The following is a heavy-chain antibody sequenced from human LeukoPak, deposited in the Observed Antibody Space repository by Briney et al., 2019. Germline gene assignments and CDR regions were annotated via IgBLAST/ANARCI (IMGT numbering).Heavy chain of an antibody. Sequence: PSQTLSLTCTVSGGSISSGSYYWSWIRQPAGKGLEWIGRIYTSGSTNYNPSLKSRVTISVDTSKNQFSLKLSSVTATDTAVYYCARDLYYGSGSYYRQYYFDYWSQGTLVTVSS. CDR1: GGSISSGSYY. D-gene: IGHD3-10*01. CDR3: ARDLYYGSGSYYRQYYFDY. J-gene: IGHJ4*02. CDR2: IYTSGST. V-gene: IGHV4-61*02.